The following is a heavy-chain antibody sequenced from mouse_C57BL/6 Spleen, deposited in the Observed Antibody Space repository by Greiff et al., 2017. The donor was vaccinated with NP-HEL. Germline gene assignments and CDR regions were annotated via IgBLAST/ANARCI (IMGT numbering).Heavy chain of an antibody. Sequence: QVQLQHPGAELVKPGASVKLSCKASGYTFTSYWMHWVKQRPGRGLEWIGRIDPYNGGTSYNQKFKGKATLTVDKSSSTAYMELNSLTSEDSAVYYCARSIYYDYDGFAYWGQGTLVTVSA. J-gene: IGHJ3*01. CDR3: ARSIYYDYDGFAY. V-gene: IGHV1-62-3*01. CDR2: IDPYNGGT. CDR1: GYTFTSYW. D-gene: IGHD2-4*01.